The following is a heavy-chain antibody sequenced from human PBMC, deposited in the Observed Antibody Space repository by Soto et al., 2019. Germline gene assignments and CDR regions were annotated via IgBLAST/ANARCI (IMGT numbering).Heavy chain of an antibody. CDR3: VRRHVSATGIDWFDP. V-gene: IGHV1-3*01. CDR2: INAANGDT. J-gene: IGHJ5*02. D-gene: IGHD6-13*01. Sequence: ASVKVSCKASGFIFNDYPMHWVRQAPGQRLEWMGWINAANGDTKYSPKFQGRVTITRDTSASTAYMELSSLRSEDTAVYYCVRRHVSATGIDWFDPWGQGTLVTVSS. CDR1: GFIFNDYP.